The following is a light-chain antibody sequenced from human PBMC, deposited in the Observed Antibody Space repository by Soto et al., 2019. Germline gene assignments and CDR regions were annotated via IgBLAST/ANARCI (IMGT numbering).Light chain of an antibody. CDR2: DTP. CDR3: QQYSHWPPET. Sequence: EIVLTQSPGTLSLSPGERATLSCRASQSVSSNFLAWYQQEAGQAPRLLIYDTPTRATGIPARFSASGSGTEFTLTIRSLQSEDFAIYYCQQYSHWPPETFGQGTKVDI. J-gene: IGKJ1*01. V-gene: IGKV3-15*01. CDR1: QSVSSN.